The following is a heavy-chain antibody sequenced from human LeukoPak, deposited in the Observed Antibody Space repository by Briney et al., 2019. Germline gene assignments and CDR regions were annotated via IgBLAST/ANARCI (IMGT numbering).Heavy chain of an antibody. D-gene: IGHD5-24*01. CDR1: GFTFSSSA. Sequence: GGSLRLSCAASGFTFSSSAMSWVRQAPGKGLEWVSNISGSGSGGSTYYADSVKGRFTISRDNSKNTLYLQMNSLRAEDTAVYYCAKSGHNRFDYWGQGTLVTVSS. J-gene: IGHJ4*02. CDR2: ISGSGSGGST. V-gene: IGHV3-23*01. CDR3: AKSGHNRFDY.